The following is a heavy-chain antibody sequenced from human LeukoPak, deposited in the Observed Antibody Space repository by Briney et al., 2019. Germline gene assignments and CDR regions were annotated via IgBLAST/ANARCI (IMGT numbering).Heavy chain of an antibody. CDR3: ARGTIFGVVIPYYFDY. J-gene: IGHJ4*02. Sequence: PGGSLRLSCAASGFTFSSYWMSWVRQAPGKGLEWVSGINWNGGSTGYADSVKGRFTISRDNAKNSLYLQMNSLRAEDTALYYCARGTIFGVVIPYYFDYWGQGTLVTVSS. V-gene: IGHV3-20*04. CDR1: GFTFSSYW. D-gene: IGHD3-3*01. CDR2: INWNGGST.